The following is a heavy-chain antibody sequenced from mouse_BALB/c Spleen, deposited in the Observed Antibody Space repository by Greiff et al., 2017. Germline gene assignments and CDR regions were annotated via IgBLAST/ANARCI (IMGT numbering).Heavy chain of an antibody. CDR2: IWAGGST. Sequence: VQLQESGPGLVAPSQSLSITCTVSGFSLTSYGVHWVRQPPGKGLEWLGVIWAGGSTNYNSALMSRLSISKDNSKSQVFLKMNSLQTDDTAMYYCARAGYDWFAYWGQGTLVTVSA. V-gene: IGHV2-9*02. CDR3: ARAGYDWFAY. CDR1: GFSLTSYG. J-gene: IGHJ3*01. D-gene: IGHD2-2*01.